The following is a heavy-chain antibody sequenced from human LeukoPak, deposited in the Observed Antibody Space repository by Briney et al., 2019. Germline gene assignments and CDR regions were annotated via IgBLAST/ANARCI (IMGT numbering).Heavy chain of an antibody. D-gene: IGHD6-19*01. CDR2: LYSGGNT. V-gene: IGHV3-53*01. CDR3: ASLGYSSGWYLFDY. CDR1: GFTVSNNY. J-gene: IGHJ4*02. Sequence: GGSLRLSCAASGFTVSNNYMSWVRQAPGKGLEWVSVLYSGGNTYYTDSVKGRFAISRDYSRNTVYLQMNSLRAEDTAVYYCASLGYSSGWYLFDYWGQGTLVTVSS.